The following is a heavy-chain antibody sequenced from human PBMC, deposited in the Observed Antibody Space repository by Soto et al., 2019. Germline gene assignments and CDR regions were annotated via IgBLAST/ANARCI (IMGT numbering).Heavy chain of an antibody. V-gene: IGHV3-21*01. J-gene: IGHJ3*02. CDR3: ASSGSSDAFDI. CDR2: ISSSSSYI. D-gene: IGHD3-10*01. CDR1: GFTFSSYS. Sequence: GSLRLSCAASGFTFSSYSMNWVRQAPGKGLEWVSSISSSSSYIYYADSVKGRFTISRDNAKNSLYLQMNSLRAEDTAVYYCASSGSSDAFDIWGQGTMVTVSS.